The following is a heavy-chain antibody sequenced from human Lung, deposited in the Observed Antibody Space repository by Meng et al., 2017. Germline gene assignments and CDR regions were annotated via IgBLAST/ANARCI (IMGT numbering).Heavy chain of an antibody. CDR1: GFTFSNAW. CDR3: SGHVDY. CDR2: MKSNVDGGTV. J-gene: IGHJ4*01. Sequence: GETGGGFVKPGGSLRFSLAASGFTFSNAWMTWVRQAPGKGLEWIGRMKSNVDGGTVDYAAAVKGRFFISRDDSENTFYLQMNSLKTEDTAVYYCSGHVDYWGHGTLVTVSS. V-gene: IGHV3-15*01.